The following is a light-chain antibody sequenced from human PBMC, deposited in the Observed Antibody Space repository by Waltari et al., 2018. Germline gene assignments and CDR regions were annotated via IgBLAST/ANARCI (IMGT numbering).Light chain of an antibody. J-gene: IGKJ1*01. CDR2: GAS. V-gene: IGKV3-20*01. Sequence: VLTQSPGALSLSPGERATLSCRASQSVSRSLAWYQQKPGQAPKLLIYGASTRATGIPDRFTGSGSGTDFSLTISSLEPEDFAIYFCQHYVRLPATFGQGTKVEIK. CDR1: QSVSRS. CDR3: QHYVRLPAT.